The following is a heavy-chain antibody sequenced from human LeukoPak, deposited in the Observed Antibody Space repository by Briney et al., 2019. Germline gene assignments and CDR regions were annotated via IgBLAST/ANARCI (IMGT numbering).Heavy chain of an antibody. J-gene: IGHJ4*02. D-gene: IGHD3-3*01. Sequence: SETLSLTCAVYGGSFSSYYWSWIRQPPGKGLEWIGEINHSGSTNYNPSLKSRVTISVDTSKNQFSLKLSSVTAANRAMYYCARGRIITSLHRWYYFAYWGQGTLVTVSS. CDR1: GGSFSSYY. V-gene: IGHV4-34*01. CDR3: ARGRIITSLHRWYYFAY. CDR2: INHSGST.